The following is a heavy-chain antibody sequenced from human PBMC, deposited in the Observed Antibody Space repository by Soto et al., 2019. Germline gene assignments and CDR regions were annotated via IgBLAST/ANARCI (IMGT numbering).Heavy chain of an antibody. D-gene: IGHD2-8*01. J-gene: IGHJ6*03. CDR3: ARWCRTNYYYYYMDV. Sequence: GGSLRLSCAASGFTFSSYSMNWVRQAPGKGLEWVSYISSSSSTIYYADSVKGRFTISRDNAKNSLYLQMNSLRAEDTAVYYCARWCRTNYYYYYMDVWGKGTTVTVSS. CDR2: ISSSSSTI. V-gene: IGHV3-48*01. CDR1: GFTFSSYS.